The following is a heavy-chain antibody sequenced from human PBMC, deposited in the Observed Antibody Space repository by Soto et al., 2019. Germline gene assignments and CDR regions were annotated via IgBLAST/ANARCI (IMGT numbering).Heavy chain of an antibody. V-gene: IGHV3-30-3*01. CDR3: ASGAPTCDFWSGYYSVCIGSVGAY. D-gene: IGHD3-3*01. Sequence: HPGGSLRLSCAASGFTFSSYAMHWVRQAPGKGLEWVAVISYDGSNKYYADSVKGRFTISRDNSKNTLYLQMNSLRAEDTAVYYCASGAPTCDFWSGYYSVCIGSVGAYWGQGTLVTVSS. CDR1: GFTFSSYA. J-gene: IGHJ4*02. CDR2: ISYDGSNK.